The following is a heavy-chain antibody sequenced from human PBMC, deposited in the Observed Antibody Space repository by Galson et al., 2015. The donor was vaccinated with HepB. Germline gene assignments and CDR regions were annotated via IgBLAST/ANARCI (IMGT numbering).Heavy chain of an antibody. CDR1: GFTFNSYA. J-gene: IGHJ4*02. CDR2: ISGSGVST. D-gene: IGHD3-10*01. Sequence: SLRLSCAVSGFTFNSYAMSWVRQAPGEGLEWVSAISGSGVSTYYADSVKGRFTISRDNSKNTLYLQMNSLRAEDTAVYYCAKIGYYFASESYYKEGYFDYWGQGTLVTVSS. CDR3: AKIGYYFASESYYKEGYFDY. V-gene: IGHV3-23*01.